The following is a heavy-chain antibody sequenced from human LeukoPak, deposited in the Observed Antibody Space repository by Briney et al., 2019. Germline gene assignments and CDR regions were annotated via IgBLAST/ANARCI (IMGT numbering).Heavy chain of an antibody. V-gene: IGHV3-21*01. CDR1: GFTFSSYS. CDR2: ISSSSSYI. CDR3: ARDLGNEYDFWSGYYTYYGMDV. J-gene: IGHJ6*02. Sequence: GGSLRLSCAASGFTFSSYSMNWVRQAPGKGPEWVSSISSSSSYIYYADSVKGRFTISGDNAKNSLYLQMNSLRAEDTAVYYCARDLGNEYDFWSGYYTYYGMDVWGQGTTVAVSS. D-gene: IGHD3-3*01.